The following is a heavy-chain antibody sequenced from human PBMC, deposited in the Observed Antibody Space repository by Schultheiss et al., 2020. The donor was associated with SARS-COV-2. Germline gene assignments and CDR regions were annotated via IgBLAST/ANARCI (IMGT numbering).Heavy chain of an antibody. CDR2: ISAYNGNT. CDR1: GYTFINYG. CDR3: ARRHYGGNGSGYYGMDV. Sequence: ASVKVSCKASGYTFINYGISWVRQAPGQGLEWMGWISAYNGNTNYAQKFQGWVTMTRDTSISTAYMELSSLRSEDTAVYYCARRHYGGNGSGYYGMDVWGQGTTVTVSS. V-gene: IGHV1-18*01. D-gene: IGHD4-23*01. J-gene: IGHJ6*02.